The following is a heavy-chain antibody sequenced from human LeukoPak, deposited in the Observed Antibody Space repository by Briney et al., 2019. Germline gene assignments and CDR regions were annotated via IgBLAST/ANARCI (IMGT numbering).Heavy chain of an antibody. D-gene: IGHD5-24*01. CDR3: AKDRDGADRIIL. Sequence: ASVRVSCKVVAYDFTGYHIHWVRLAPGQGPEWMGRLNPNTGHAVYAFKFQGRVTITRDTSSSTAYMEVTRLTSDDTALYYCAKDRDGADRIILWGQGTLVTVSS. CDR2: LNPNTGHA. V-gene: IGHV1-2*06. J-gene: IGHJ4*02. CDR1: AYDFTGYH.